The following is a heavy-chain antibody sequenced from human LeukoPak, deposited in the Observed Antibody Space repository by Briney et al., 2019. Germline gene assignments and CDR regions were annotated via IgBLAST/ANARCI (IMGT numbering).Heavy chain of an antibody. CDR2: IYYSGST. J-gene: IGHJ4*02. CDR1: GGSISNGGYY. Sequence: SETLSLTCTVSGGSISNGGYYWSWIRQHPGKGLEWIGYIYYSGSTYYNPSLKSRVTISLDTSKNHFSLNLSSVTAADTAVYYCARRRYYDSSGYYHPVYFDYWGQGTLVTVSS. D-gene: IGHD3-22*01. V-gene: IGHV4-31*03. CDR3: ARRRYYDSSGYYHPVYFDY.